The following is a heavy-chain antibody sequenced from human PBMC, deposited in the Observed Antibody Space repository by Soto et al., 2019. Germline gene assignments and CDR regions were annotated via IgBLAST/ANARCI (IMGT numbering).Heavy chain of an antibody. V-gene: IGHV1-69*02. CDR1: GGTFSSYT. CDR2: IIPILGIA. CDR3: ARIQRYDYVDY. D-gene: IGHD3-16*01. J-gene: IGHJ4*02. Sequence: QVQLVQSGAEVKKPGSSVKVSCKASGGTFSSYTIDWVRQAPGQGLEWMGRIIPILGIANYAQQFQGRVTITADKSTSTAYMELSSLRSEDTAVYYCARIQRYDYVDYWGQGTLVTVSS.